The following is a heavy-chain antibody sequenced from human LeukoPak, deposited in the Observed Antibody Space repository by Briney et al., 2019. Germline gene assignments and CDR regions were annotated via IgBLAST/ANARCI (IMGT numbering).Heavy chain of an antibody. D-gene: IGHD2-8*01. CDR2: ISSNGGST. CDR1: GFTFSSYA. Sequence: GGSLRLSCAASGFTFSSYAMHWVRQAPGKGLEYVSAISSNGGSTYYANSVKGRFTISRDNPKNTLYLQMGSLRAEDMAVNYCARGPYGAEYYYYMDVWGKGTTVTVSS. J-gene: IGHJ6*03. V-gene: IGHV3-64*01. CDR3: ARGPYGAEYYYYMDV.